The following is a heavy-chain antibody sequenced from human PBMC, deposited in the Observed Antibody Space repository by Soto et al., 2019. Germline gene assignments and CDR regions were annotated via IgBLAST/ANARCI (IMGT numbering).Heavy chain of an antibody. CDR3: ARANPLLWFGETNDY. CDR1: GGSISGRGYY. J-gene: IGHJ4*02. Sequence: PSEPLSLTCTVAGGSISGRGYYWSWIRQHPGKGLEWIGYIYYSGSTYYNPSLKSRVTISVDTSKNQFSLKLSSVTAADTAVYYCARANPLLWFGETNDYWGQGTLVTVSS. CDR2: IYYSGST. D-gene: IGHD3-10*01. V-gene: IGHV4-31*03.